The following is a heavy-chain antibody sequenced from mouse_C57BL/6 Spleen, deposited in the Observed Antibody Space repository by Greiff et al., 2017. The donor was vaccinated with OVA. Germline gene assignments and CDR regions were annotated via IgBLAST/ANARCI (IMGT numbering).Heavy chain of an antibody. CDR2: ISYSGST. CDR1: GYSITSGYD. CDR3: ARNYYDYDEAWFAY. Sequence: VQLKESGPGMVKPSQSLSLTCTVSGYSITSGYDWHWIRHFPGNILECMGYISYSGSTNYNPSLKSRISITHDTSTNPFFLQLNTLTTEDTAAYYCARNYYDYDEAWFAYWGQGTLVTVSS. D-gene: IGHD2-4*01. J-gene: IGHJ3*01. V-gene: IGHV3-1*01.